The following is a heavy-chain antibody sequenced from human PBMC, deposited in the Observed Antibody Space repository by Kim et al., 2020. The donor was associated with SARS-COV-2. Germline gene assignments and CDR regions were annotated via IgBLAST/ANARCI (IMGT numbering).Heavy chain of an antibody. CDR1: GFTFGDYA. CDR2: ISWNSGSI. V-gene: IGHV3-9*01. D-gene: IGHD4-17*01. CDR3: AKDISTTVVTSFDY. Sequence: GGSLRLSCAASGFTFGDYAMHWVRQAPGKGLEWVSGISWNSGSIGYADSVKGRFTISRDNAKNSLYLQMNSLRAEDTALYYCAKDISTTVVTSFDYWGQGTLVTVSS. J-gene: IGHJ4*02.